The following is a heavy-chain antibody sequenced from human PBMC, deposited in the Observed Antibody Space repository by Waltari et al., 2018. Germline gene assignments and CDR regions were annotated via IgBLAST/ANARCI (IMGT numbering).Heavy chain of an antibody. J-gene: IGHJ6*02. Sequence: QVQLVQSGAEVRKPGASVKVSCKASGYTFTSYDINWVRQATGQGLEWMGWMNPHSGNTGYAQKFQGRVTMTRSTSKSTAYMELSSLRSEDTAVYHCARAPRGVYGDYGYGMDVWGQGTTVTVSS. V-gene: IGHV1-8*01. CDR2: MNPHSGNT. D-gene: IGHD4-17*01. CDR3: ARAPRGVYGDYGYGMDV. CDR1: GYTFTSYD.